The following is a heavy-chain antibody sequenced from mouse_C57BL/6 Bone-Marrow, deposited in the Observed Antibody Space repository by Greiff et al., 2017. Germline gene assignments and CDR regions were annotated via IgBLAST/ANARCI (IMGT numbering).Heavy chain of an antibody. CDR3: ARSGLRRTEYYFDY. D-gene: IGHD2-4*01. CDR1: GYTFTNYW. Sequence: QVQLQQSGAELVRPGTSVKMSCKASGYTFTNYWIGWAKQRPGHGLEWIGDIYPGGGYTNYNEKVKGKGTLTADKSSSTAYMQFSSLTSEDSAIYYCARSGLRRTEYYFDYWGQGTTLTVSS. V-gene: IGHV1-63*01. J-gene: IGHJ2*01. CDR2: IYPGGGYT.